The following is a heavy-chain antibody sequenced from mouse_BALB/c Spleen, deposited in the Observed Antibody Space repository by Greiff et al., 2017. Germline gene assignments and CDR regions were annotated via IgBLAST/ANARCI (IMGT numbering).Heavy chain of an antibody. CDR3: ARRYYDYDYYAMDY. CDR1: GFTFSSYT. J-gene: IGHJ4*01. V-gene: IGHV5-12-2*01. Sequence: EVQGVESGGGLVQPGGSLKLSCAASGFTFSSYTMSWVRQTPEKRLEWVAYISNGGGSTYYPDTVKGRFTISRDNAKNTLYLQMSSLKSEDTAMYYCARRYYDYDYYAMDYWGQGTSVTVSS. CDR2: ISNGGGST. D-gene: IGHD2-4*01.